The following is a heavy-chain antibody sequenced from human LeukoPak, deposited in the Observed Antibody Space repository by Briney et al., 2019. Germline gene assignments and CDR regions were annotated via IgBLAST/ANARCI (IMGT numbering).Heavy chain of an antibody. Sequence: SETLSLTCTVSGGSLNSYYWSWIRQPPGKGLEWIGYIYYSGSNNYNPSLKSRVTISLDTSKNQFSLKLSSVTAVDTAVYYCARVWFGDPSGAFDIWGQGTMVTVSS. V-gene: IGHV4-59*08. J-gene: IGHJ3*02. CDR3: ARVWFGDPSGAFDI. D-gene: IGHD3-10*01. CDR2: IYYSGSN. CDR1: GGSLNSYY.